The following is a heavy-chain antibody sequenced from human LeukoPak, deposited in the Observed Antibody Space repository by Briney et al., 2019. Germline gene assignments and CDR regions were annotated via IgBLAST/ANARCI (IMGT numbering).Heavy chain of an antibody. CDR1: GYTFTNYG. CDR3: ARANIAVTGAFDY. Sequence: ASVKVSCKASGYTFTNYGVNWVRQAPGEGLEWMGWINTNSGDPTYAQGFTGRFVFSLDTSVSTAYLQISSLKAEDTAVYYCARANIAVTGAFDYWGQGSLVTVSS. CDR2: INTNSGDP. V-gene: IGHV7-4-1*02. J-gene: IGHJ4*02. D-gene: IGHD6-19*01.